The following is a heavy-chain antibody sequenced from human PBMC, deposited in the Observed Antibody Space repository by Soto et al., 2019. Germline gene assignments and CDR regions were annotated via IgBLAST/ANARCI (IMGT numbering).Heavy chain of an antibody. CDR1: GYIFTSYG. CDR2: ISAYNGNT. CDR3: ARDGVVVNNFDY. J-gene: IGHJ4*02. Sequence: ASVKVSCKASGYIFTSYGITWVRQAPGQGLEWMGWISAYNGNTNYAQKFQGRVTITRDTSASTAYMELSSLRSEDTAVYYCARDGVVVNNFDYWGQGTLVTVSS. V-gene: IGHV1-18*01. D-gene: IGHD3-22*01.